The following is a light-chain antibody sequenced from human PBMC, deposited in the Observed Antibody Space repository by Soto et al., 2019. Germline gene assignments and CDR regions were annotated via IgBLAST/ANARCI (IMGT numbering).Light chain of an antibody. V-gene: IGKV3-20*01. CDR1: QTISSTY. CDR3: QQYGSSPKT. CDR2: AAS. Sequence: MVLTQSPGTLSLSPGDRATLSCRASQTISSTYLAWYQQNPGQAPRLLIYAASTRATGVPDRFSGSGSGTDFTLTISRLEPEDFAVYYCQQYGSSPKTFGQGTKVDIK. J-gene: IGKJ1*01.